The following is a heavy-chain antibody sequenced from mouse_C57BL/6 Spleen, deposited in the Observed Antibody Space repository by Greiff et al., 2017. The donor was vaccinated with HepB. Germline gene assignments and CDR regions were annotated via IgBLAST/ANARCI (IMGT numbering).Heavy chain of an antibody. J-gene: IGHJ3*01. Sequence: QVQLKESGPGLVAPSQSLSITCTVSGFSLTSYGVHWVRQPPGKGLEWLVVIWSDGSTTYNSALKSRLSISNDNSKIQVFLKMNSLQTDDTAMYYCARSLYYGSSLFAYWGQGTLVTVSA. D-gene: IGHD1-1*01. CDR1: GFSLTSYG. CDR3: ARSLYYGSSLFAY. V-gene: IGHV2-6*03. CDR2: IWSDGST.